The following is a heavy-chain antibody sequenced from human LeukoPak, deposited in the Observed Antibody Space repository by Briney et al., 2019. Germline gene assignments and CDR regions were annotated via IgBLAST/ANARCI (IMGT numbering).Heavy chain of an antibody. CDR3: ATTTLTGYYKNPFDY. V-gene: IGHV1-69*13. J-gene: IGHJ4*02. D-gene: IGHD3-9*01. CDR1: GGTFSSYA. Sequence: ASVKVSCKASGGTFSSYAISWVRQAPGQGLEWMGGIIPIFGTANYAQKFQGRVTITADESTSTAYMELSSLRSEDTAVYYCATTTLTGYYKNPFDYWGQGTLVTVSS. CDR2: IIPIFGTA.